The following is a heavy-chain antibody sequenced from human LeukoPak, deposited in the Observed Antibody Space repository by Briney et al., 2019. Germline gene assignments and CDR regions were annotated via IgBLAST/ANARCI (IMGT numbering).Heavy chain of an antibody. CDR3: ARAVTSTEGY. V-gene: IGHV3-7*03. CDR2: LNQDGSEK. Sequence: GGSLRLSCAASGFTFSTYWMTWVRQDPGKGLEWVASLNQDGSEKYYVDSVKGRFTISRDNAQKSLYLEMKSLSAKDTAVYYCARAVTSTEGYWGQGTLVTVSS. CDR1: GFTFSTYW. J-gene: IGHJ4*02.